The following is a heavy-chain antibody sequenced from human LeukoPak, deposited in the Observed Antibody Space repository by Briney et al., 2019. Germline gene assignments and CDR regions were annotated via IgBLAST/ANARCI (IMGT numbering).Heavy chain of an antibody. Sequence: SVKVSCKASGGTFSSYAISGVRQAPGQGLEWMGGIIPIFGTANYAQKFQGRVTITADKSTSTAYMELSSLRSEDTAVYYCARGRYSSGWYGGYWGQGTLVTVSS. J-gene: IGHJ4*02. CDR3: ARGRYSSGWYGGY. D-gene: IGHD6-19*01. CDR2: IIPIFGTA. CDR1: GGTFSSYA. V-gene: IGHV1-69*06.